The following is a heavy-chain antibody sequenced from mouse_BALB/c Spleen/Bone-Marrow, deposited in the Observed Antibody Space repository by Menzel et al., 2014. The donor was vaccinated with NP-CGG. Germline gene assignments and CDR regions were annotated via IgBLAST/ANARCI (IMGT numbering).Heavy chain of an antibody. Sequence: GAELVKPGASVKLSCKASGYTFTSYWMHWVKQRPGQGLEWIGEIDPSTGRTDYNKKFKSQATLTVDKSSSTAYMHLSSLTSEDSAVYYCARINGYDYWGQGTTLTVSS. CDR1: GYTFTSYW. D-gene: IGHD2-2*01. J-gene: IGHJ2*01. CDR2: IDPSTGRT. V-gene: IGHV1S81*02. CDR3: ARINGYDY.